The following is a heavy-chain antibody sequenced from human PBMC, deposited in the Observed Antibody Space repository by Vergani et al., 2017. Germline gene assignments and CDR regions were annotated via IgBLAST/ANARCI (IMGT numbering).Heavy chain of an antibody. J-gene: IGHJ4*02. CDR3: VKDRPYCGGDCYSGICDY. CDR1: GFTFSSYA. V-gene: IGHV3-23*01. Sequence: EVQLLESGGGLVQPGGSLRLSCAASGFTFSSYAMSWVRQAPGKGLEWVSAISGSGGSTYYADSVKGRFTISRDNSKNTLYLQMNSLRAEDTAVYYCVKDRPYCGGDCYSGICDYWGQGTLVTVSS. CDR2: ISGSGGST. D-gene: IGHD2-21*02.